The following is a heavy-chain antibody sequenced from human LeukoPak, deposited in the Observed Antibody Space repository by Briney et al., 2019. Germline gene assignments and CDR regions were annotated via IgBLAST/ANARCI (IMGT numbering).Heavy chain of an antibody. CDR2: IRSKANSYAT. J-gene: IGHJ4*02. V-gene: IGHV3-73*01. D-gene: IGHD6-13*01. CDR1: GFTFSGSA. Sequence: PGGSLRLSCAASGFTFSGSAMHWVRQASGKGLEWVGRIRSKANSYATAYAASVKGRFTISRDDSKNTAYLQMNSLKTEDTAVYYCTRHSRVEQQLIDYWGQGTLVTVSS. CDR3: TRHSRVEQQLIDY.